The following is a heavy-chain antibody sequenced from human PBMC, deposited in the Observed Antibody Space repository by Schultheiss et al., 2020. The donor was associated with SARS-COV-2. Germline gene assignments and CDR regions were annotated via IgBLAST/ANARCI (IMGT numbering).Heavy chain of an antibody. CDR2: INHSGST. D-gene: IGHD4-11*01. V-gene: IGHV4-4*02. Sequence: SETLSLTCAVSGGSISSGIWWSWVRQPPGKGLEWLGEINHSGSTNYNPSLKSRVTISVDTSKNQFSLKLSSVTAADTAVYYCARGPGYSTRKYYYYYYMDVWGKGTTVTVSS. CDR3: ARGPGYSTRKYYYYYYMDV. J-gene: IGHJ6*03. CDR1: GGSISSGIW.